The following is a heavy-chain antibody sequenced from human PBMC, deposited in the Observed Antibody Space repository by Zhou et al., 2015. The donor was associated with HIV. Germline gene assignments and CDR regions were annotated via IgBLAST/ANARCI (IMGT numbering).Heavy chain of an antibody. J-gene: IGHJ3*02. CDR2: ISYDGSNK. CDR1: GFIFSSYA. D-gene: IGHD1-14*01. Sequence: QVQVVESGGGVVQPGRSLRLSCAASGFIFSSYAMHWVRQAPGKGLEWVAVISYDGSNKYYADSVKGRFTISRDNAKNSLYLQMNNLRAEDTAIYYCASETGAHAFDIWGLGTMVTVSS. V-gene: IGHV3-30-3*01. CDR3: ASETGAHAFDI.